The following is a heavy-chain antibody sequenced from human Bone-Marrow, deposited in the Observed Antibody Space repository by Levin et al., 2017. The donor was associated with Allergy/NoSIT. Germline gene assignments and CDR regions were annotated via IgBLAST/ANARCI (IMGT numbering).Heavy chain of an antibody. CDR3: AKRLGHSYGECDY. V-gene: IGHV3-23*01. CDR2: ITNDGDFT. CDR1: GFTFSSYA. J-gene: IGHJ4*02. D-gene: IGHD5-18*01. Sequence: SCAASGFTFSSYAMTWVRQAPGKGLEWVSAITNDGDFTNYADSVKGRFTISRDNSKNTLYLQMNSLGADDTAVYYCAKRLGHSYGECDYWGQGTLVTVSS.